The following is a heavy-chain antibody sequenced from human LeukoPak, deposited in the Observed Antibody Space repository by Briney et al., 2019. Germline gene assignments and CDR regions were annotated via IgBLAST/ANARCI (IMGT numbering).Heavy chain of an antibody. CDR2: IKPDGSQR. Sequence: GGSLRLSCAASGFTFSSYWMSWVRQAPGKGLEWVASIKPDGSQRDYVDSVKGRFTISRDNAQNSLYLQMNSLRVEDTAVYYCARDDASSSFTYWGQGALVTVSS. CDR3: ARDDASSSFTY. D-gene: IGHD3-16*01. CDR1: GFTFSSYW. V-gene: IGHV3-7*01. J-gene: IGHJ4*02.